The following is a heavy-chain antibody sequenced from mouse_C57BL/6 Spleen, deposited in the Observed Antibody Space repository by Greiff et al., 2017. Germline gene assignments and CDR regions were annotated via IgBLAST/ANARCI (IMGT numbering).Heavy chain of an antibody. CDR1: GYSITSGYY. V-gene: IGHV3-6*01. D-gene: IGHD2-1*01. J-gene: IGHJ1*03. Sequence: EVQVVESGPGLVKPSQSLSLTCSVTGYSITSGYYWNWIRQFPGNKLEWMGYISYDGSNNYNPSLKNRISITRDTSKNQFFLKLNSVTTEDTATYYGARRGVYYGNYEGYFDVWGTGTTVTVSS. CDR2: ISYDGSN. CDR3: ARRGVYYGNYEGYFDV.